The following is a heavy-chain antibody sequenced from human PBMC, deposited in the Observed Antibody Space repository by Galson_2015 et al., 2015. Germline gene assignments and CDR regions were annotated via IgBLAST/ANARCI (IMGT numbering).Heavy chain of an antibody. D-gene: IGHD1-1*01. V-gene: IGHV3-23*01. CDR2: ISGSGGST. CDR1: GFTFGSYA. CDR3: AKSGTTRTPYYYYYYGMDV. J-gene: IGHJ6*02. Sequence: SLRLSCAASGFTFGSYAMSWVRQAPGKGLEWVSAISGSGGSTYYADSVKGRFTISRDNSKNTLYLQMNSLRAEDTAVYYCAKSGTTRTPYYYYYYGMDVWGQGTTVTVSS.